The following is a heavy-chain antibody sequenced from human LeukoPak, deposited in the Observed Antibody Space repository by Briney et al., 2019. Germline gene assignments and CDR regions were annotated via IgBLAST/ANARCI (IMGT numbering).Heavy chain of an antibody. D-gene: IGHD3-22*01. V-gene: IGHV3-23*01. CDR1: GFTFSSYA. J-gene: IGHJ4*02. CDR3: AKLQVPLYYYDSSGYFDY. Sequence: GGSLRLSCAASGFTFSSYAMSWVRQAPGKGLGWVSAISGSGGSTYYADSVKGRFTISRDNSKNTLYLQMNSLRAEDTAVYYCAKLQVPLYYYDSSGYFDYWGQGTLVTVSS. CDR2: ISGSGGST.